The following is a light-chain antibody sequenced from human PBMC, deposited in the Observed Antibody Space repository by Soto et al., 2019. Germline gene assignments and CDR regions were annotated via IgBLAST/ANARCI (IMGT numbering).Light chain of an antibody. CDR3: QQYESLPLT. CDR1: QNIVNW. J-gene: IGKJ5*01. V-gene: IGKV1-33*01. Sequence: DIQMTQSPSTLSASVGDRVTITCGARQNIVNWLAWYRQEQGKAPKILIYDASDLETGVPSRFSGSGSGTGFTFTISSLQPEDFETYYCQQYESLPLTFGQGTRLEIK. CDR2: DAS.